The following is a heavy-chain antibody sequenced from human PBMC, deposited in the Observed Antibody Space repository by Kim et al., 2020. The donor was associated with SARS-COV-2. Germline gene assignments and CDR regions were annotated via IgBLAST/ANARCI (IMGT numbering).Heavy chain of an antibody. Sequence: SETLSLTCAVYGDSFRDYYWSWVRQPPGKGLEWIGEINVSGTTISPSLYSRLTISIDTSKSLFSLSLTSVTAADTAIYYCATRNSYFDYWGQGALVTVSS. CDR2: INVSGT. J-gene: IGHJ4*02. CDR1: GDSFRDYY. V-gene: IGHV4-34*01. CDR3: ATRNSYFDY.